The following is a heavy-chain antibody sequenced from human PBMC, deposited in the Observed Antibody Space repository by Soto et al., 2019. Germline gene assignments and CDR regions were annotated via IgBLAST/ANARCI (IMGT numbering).Heavy chain of an antibody. V-gene: IGHV3-23*01. D-gene: IGHD3-3*01. J-gene: IGHJ4*02. CDR2: ISGSGGST. CDR3: VGFLEQSKIFEY. Sequence: GGSLRLSCAASGFTFSSYAMSWVRQAPGKGLEWVSAISGSGGSTYYADSVKGRFTISRDNSKNTLYLQMSSLRAEDTAVYYCVGFLEQSKIFEYWGQGTQVTVSS. CDR1: GFTFSSYA.